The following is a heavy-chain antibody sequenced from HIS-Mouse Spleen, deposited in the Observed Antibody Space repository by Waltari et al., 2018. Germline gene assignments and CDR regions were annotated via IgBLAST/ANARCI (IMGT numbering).Heavy chain of an antibody. J-gene: IGHJ2*01. CDR3: AREIPYSSSWYDWYFDL. V-gene: IGHV4-39*07. CDR1: GGSISSSSYY. CDR2: IYYSGST. Sequence: QLQLQESGPGLVKPSETLSLTCTVSGGSISSSSYYWGWIRQPPGKGVEWIGSIYYSGSTYDNPSLKSRVTISVDTSKNQFSLKLSSVTAADTAVYYCAREIPYSSSWYDWYFDLWGRGTLVTVSS. D-gene: IGHD6-13*01.